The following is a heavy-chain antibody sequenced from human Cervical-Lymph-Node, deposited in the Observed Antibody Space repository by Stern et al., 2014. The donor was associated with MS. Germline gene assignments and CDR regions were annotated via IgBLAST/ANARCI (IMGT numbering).Heavy chain of an antibody. CDR3: ATGITDSYYFDY. D-gene: IGHD1-14*01. CDR1: GGSISSSSYY. CDR2: IYYSGST. J-gene: IGHJ4*02. V-gene: IGHV4-39*01. Sequence: QVQLQESGPGLVKPSETLSLTCTVSGGSISSSSYYWGWIRQPPGKGLEWIGSIYYSGSTYYNPSLKRRVTITADTTKNQCYLTLLSVTAADTAVYYCATGITDSYYFDYWGQGTLVTVSS.